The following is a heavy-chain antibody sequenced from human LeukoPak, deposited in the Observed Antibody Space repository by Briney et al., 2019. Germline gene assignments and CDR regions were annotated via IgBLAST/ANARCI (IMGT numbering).Heavy chain of an antibody. CDR3: ARDRRLTIFGVVIGSFDY. D-gene: IGHD3-3*01. CDR1: GFTVSSNY. Sequence: GGSLRLSCAASGFTVSSNYMSWVRQAPGKGLEWVSLIYSGGGTYYGDSVKGRFTISRDNSKNTLYLQMNSLRAEDTAVYYCARDRRLTIFGVVIGSFDYWGQGTLVTVSS. V-gene: IGHV3-66*02. J-gene: IGHJ4*02. CDR2: IYSGGGT.